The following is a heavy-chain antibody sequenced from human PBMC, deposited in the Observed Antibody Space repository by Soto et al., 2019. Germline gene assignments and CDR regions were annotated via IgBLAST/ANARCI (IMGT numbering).Heavy chain of an antibody. J-gene: IGHJ3*02. CDR1: GFTFGDYA. V-gene: IGHV3-49*03. D-gene: IGHD1-26*01. Sequence: GGSLRLSCTASGFTFGDYAMSWFRQAPGKGLEWVGFIRSKAYGGTTEYAASVKGRFTISRDDSKSIAYLQMNSLKTEDTAVYCCTRGKLTPEWELLAFDIWGQGTMVTVSS. CDR3: TRGKLTPEWELLAFDI. CDR2: IRSKAYGGTT.